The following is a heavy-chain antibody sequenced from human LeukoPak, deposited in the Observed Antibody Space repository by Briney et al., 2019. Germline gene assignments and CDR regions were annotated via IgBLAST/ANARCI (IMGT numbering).Heavy chain of an antibody. CDR1: GFTFSSYW. J-gene: IGHJ4*02. CDR2: IKQDGSER. CDR3: ARVASGGYYYFSDY. Sequence: AGGSLRLSCAASGFTFSSYWMNWVRRAPGKGLEWVANIKQDGSERYNVDSVKGRFTISRDNAKNSLYLQMNSLRAEDTAVYYCARVASGGYYYFSDYWGQGTQVTVSS. V-gene: IGHV3-7*01. D-gene: IGHD3-22*01.